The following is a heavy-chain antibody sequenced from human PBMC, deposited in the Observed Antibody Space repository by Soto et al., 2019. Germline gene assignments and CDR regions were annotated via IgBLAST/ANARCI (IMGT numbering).Heavy chain of an antibody. CDR2: IKSKTDGGTT. J-gene: IGHJ4*02. CDR1: GFTFSNAW. CDR3: TTDPTQTYCSSTSCYQLLFDY. D-gene: IGHD2-2*01. Sequence: PGGSLRLSCAASGFTFSNAWMNWVRQAPGKGLEWVGRIKSKTDGGTTDYAAPVKGRFTISRDDSKNTLYLQMNSLKTEDTAAYYCTTDPTQTYCSSTSCYQLLFDYWGQGTLVTVSS. V-gene: IGHV3-15*07.